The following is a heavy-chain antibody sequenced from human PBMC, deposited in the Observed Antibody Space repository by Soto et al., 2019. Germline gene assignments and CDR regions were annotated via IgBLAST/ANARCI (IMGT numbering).Heavy chain of an antibody. V-gene: IGHV3-7*03. CDR2: IKEDGSEK. CDR3: TKSVAV. CDR1: GFTFSTYW. Sequence: GGSLRLSCAASGFTFSTYWMSWVRQAPGKGLEWVANIKEDGSEKYYVDSVKGRFTISRDNAKNSLYLQMNSLRADDTAVYYCTKSVAVWGQGTLVTVSS. J-gene: IGHJ4*02.